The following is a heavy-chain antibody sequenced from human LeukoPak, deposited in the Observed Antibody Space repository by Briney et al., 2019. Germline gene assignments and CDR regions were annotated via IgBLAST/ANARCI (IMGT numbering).Heavy chain of an antibody. J-gene: IGHJ3*02. CDR1: GFTFSSYW. CDR3: AKGDYYDSSTGAFDI. V-gene: IGHV3-7*03. D-gene: IGHD3-22*01. Sequence: GGSLRLSCAASGFTFSSYWMSWVRQAPGKGLEWVANIKQDGSEKYYVDSVKGRFTISRDNAKNSLYLQMNSLRAEDTAVYYCAKGDYYDSSTGAFDIWGQGTMVTVSS. CDR2: IKQDGSEK.